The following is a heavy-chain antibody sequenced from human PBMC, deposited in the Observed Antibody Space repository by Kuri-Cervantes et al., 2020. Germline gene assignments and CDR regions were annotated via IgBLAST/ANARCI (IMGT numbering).Heavy chain of an antibody. CDR3: TREKAGGPCSGGSCYSVANAFDI. V-gene: IGHV3-20*04. J-gene: IGHJ3*02. Sequence: GGSLRLSCAASGFTFDDYGMSWVRQAPGKGLEWVSGINWNGGSTGYADSVKGRFTISRDNAKNSLYLQMNSLRAEDTAVYYCTREKAGGPCSGGSCYSVANAFDIWGQGTMVTVSS. D-gene: IGHD2-15*01. CDR1: GFTFDDYG. CDR2: INWNGGST.